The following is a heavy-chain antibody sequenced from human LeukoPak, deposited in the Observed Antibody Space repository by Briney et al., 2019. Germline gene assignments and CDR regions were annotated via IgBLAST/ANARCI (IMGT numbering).Heavy chain of an antibody. CDR3: ARDTRAVFQQWLVYDY. CDR1: GYTFTGYY. J-gene: IGHJ4*02. Sequence: GASVKVSCKASGYTFTGYYMHWVRQAPGQGLEWMGWINPNSGGTNYAQKFQGWVTMTRDTSISTAYMELSRLRSDDTAVYYCARDTRAVFQQWLVYDYWGQGTLVTVSS. D-gene: IGHD6-19*01. CDR2: INPNSGGT. V-gene: IGHV1-2*04.